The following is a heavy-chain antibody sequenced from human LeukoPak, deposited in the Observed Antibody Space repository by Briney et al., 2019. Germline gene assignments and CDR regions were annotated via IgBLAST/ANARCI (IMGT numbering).Heavy chain of an antibody. D-gene: IGHD6-13*01. CDR2: MSYSGST. CDR1: GGSISSYY. CDR3: ARVFRTAAGSYFYYYGMDV. V-gene: IGHV4-59*01. J-gene: IGHJ6*02. Sequence: SETLSLTCTVSGGSISSYYWSWIRQPPGKGLEWIGYMSYSGSTNYNPSLKSRVTISVDTSKNQFSLKLSSVTAADTAVYYCARVFRTAAGSYFYYYGMDVWGQGTTVTVSS.